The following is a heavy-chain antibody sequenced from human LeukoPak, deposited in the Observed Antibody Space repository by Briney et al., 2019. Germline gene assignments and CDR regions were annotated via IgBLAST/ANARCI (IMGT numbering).Heavy chain of an antibody. CDR1: GYPISSGYY. Sequence: SETLSLTCAVSGYPISSGYYWGWIRQPPGKGLDWIGSISHSGSTYYNPSLRSRVTISIDTSKNQFSLRLNSVTATDTAVYYCARVGGYSYGNYYFHSWGQGTLVTVSS. CDR3: ARVGGYSYGNYYFHS. D-gene: IGHD5-18*01. CDR2: ISHSGST. V-gene: IGHV4-38-2*01. J-gene: IGHJ4*02.